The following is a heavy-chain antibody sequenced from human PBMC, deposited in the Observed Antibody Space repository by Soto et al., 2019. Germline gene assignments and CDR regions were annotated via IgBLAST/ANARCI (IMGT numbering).Heavy chain of an antibody. D-gene: IGHD1-20*01. CDR2: ISSDGSNK. CDR1: GFTFSNYG. J-gene: IGHJ4*02. CDR3: AKDRARRITAFDY. Sequence: PGGSLSLSCAASGFTFSNYGMDWVRQAPGKGLEWVAVISSDGSNKYYADAVKGRFTISRDNSKNTLHLQMTSLRADDTAVYYCAKDRARRITAFDYWAQGTPVTVSS. V-gene: IGHV3-30*18.